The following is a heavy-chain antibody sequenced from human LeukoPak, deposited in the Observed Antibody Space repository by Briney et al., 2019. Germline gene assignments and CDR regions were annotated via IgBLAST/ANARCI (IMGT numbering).Heavy chain of an antibody. Sequence: SQTLSLTCTVSGGSISSGDYYWSWIRQPPGKGLEWIGYIYYSGSTYYNPSLKSRVTISVDTSKNQFSLKLSSVTAADTAVYYRARANWTTGYFDYWGQGTLVTVSS. D-gene: IGHD4-17*01. CDR3: ARANWTTGYFDY. CDR1: GGSISSGDYY. J-gene: IGHJ4*02. V-gene: IGHV4-30-4*01. CDR2: IYYSGST.